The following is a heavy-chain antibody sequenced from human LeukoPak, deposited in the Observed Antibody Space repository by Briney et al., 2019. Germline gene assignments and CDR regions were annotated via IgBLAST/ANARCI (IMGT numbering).Heavy chain of an antibody. Sequence: SGTLSLTCAVHGASFTSYYWSWLRQTPGKGLDWIGEINHTGRTHDNPSLKSRVTISADTSKNDFSLSLRLGSVTAAATDVCVCVDWLGEGWFDPWGQGTLVTVSS. J-gene: IGHJ5*02. CDR3: VDWLGEGWFDP. V-gene: IGHV4-34*01. CDR1: GASFTSYY. D-gene: IGHD3-10*01. CDR2: INHTGRT.